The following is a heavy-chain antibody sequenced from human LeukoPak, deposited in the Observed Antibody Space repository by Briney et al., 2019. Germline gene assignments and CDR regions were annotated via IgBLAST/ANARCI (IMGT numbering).Heavy chain of an antibody. CDR2: INWNSDTK. CDR3: AKDTGGNGAYFYAMDV. V-gene: IGHV3-9*01. CDR1: GFAVHNHA. Sequence: EPGRSLRLSWVGSGFAVHNHAMQWVRPPPGKGLEWVSAINWNSDTKAYADSVQGRFTISRDRARNSLYLQMDSLRPEDTALYYCAKDTGGNGAYFYAMDVWGQGTSVTVSS. D-gene: IGHD4-23*01. J-gene: IGHJ6*02.